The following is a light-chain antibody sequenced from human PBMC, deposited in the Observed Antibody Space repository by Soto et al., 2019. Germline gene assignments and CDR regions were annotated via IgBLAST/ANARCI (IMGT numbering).Light chain of an antibody. V-gene: IGKV1-33*01. CDR2: DSS. CDR3: QQFDNLPIT. J-gene: IGKJ5*01. CDR1: QDISNF. Sequence: DIPMTQSPSSLSASVGDRVTIICQASQDISNFLNWYQQKPGKAPKLLIYDSSNLETGVPSRFSGSGSGTHFSFTISSLQPEDIATYYCQQFDNLPITFGQGTRLEIK.